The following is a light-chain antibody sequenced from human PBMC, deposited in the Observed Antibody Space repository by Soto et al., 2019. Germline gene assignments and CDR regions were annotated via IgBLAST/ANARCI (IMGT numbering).Light chain of an antibody. V-gene: IGKV3-15*01. CDR3: QQYNNWPRT. J-gene: IGKJ1*01. Sequence: EIGMTQSAATLSVSPGDRATLSCRASQSISANLAWYQQKHGQTPRLLIYGASTRASGVPAKFSGSGYGTEFNLTISSLQSEDFAVYYCQQYNNWPRTFGQGTKVDIK. CDR2: GAS. CDR1: QSISAN.